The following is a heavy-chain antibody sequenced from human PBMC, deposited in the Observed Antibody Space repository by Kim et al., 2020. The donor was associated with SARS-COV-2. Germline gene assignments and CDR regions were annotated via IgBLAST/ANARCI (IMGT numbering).Heavy chain of an antibody. CDR2: ISGSSGNT. CDR1: GFTFSPYI. J-gene: IGHJ4*02. CDR3: ATYVRPQHNY. Sequence: GGSLRLSCAASGFTFSPYIMSWIRQAPGKGLEWVASISGSSGNTNYADSVKGRFTISRDNSMKMLYLQMSSLGAEDTAVYYCATYVRPQHNYWGQGTLVT. V-gene: IGHV3-23*01. D-gene: IGHD3-10*02.